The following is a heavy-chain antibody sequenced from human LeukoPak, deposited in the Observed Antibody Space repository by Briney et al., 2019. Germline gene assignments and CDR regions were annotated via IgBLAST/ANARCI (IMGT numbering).Heavy chain of an antibody. Sequence: GGSLRLSCAASGFTFSNAWMSWVRQAPGKGLEWAGRIKSKTDGGTTDYAAPVKGRFTISRDDSKNTLYLQMNSLKTGDTAVYYCTTAYDYGDPYYFDYWGQGTLVTVSS. J-gene: IGHJ4*02. V-gene: IGHV3-15*01. CDR3: TTAYDYGDPYYFDY. CDR2: IKSKTDGGTT. CDR1: GFTFSNAW. D-gene: IGHD4-17*01.